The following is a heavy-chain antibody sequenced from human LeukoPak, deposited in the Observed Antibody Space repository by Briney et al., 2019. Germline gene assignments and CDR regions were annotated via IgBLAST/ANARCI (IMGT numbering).Heavy chain of an antibody. CDR3: ARGFDYGFHY. V-gene: IGHV3-30*02. D-gene: IGHD4-17*01. CDR1: GFTFSSSA. Sequence: PGGSLRLSCAASGFTFSSSAMDWVRHAPGKGLEWVALMQNDGREKYYADSVKGRVTISRDISKNTLYLQMNSLRIEDTAVYYCARGFDYGFHYWGQGTLVTVSS. CDR2: MQNDGREK. J-gene: IGHJ4*02.